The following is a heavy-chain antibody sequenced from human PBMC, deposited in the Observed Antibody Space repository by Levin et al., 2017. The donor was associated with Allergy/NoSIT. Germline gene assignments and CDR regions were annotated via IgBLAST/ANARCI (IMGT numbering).Heavy chain of an antibody. CDR2: IKQDGSEK. CDR3: ARGGYTYGY. D-gene: IGHD5-18*01. CDR1: GLTFSNYW. V-gene: IGHV3-7*04. J-gene: IGHJ4*02. Sequence: GESLKISCAASGLTFSNYWMSWVRQAPGKGLEWVATIKQDGSEKYYVDSVKGRFTISRDNAKNSLSLHMNSLRAEDTAVYYCARGGYTYGYWGQGTLVTVSS.